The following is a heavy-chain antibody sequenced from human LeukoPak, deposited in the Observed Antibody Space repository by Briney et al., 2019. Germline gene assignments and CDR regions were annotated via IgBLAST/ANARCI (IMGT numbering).Heavy chain of an antibody. CDR2: IYYSGST. V-gene: IGHV4-59*01. J-gene: IGHJ4*02. Sequence: PSETLSLTCTVSGGSISSYYWSWIRQPPGKGLEWIGYIYYSGSTNYNPSLKNRVTISVDTSKNQFSLKLSSVTAADTAVYYCAKGYSSGWADYWGQGTLVTVSS. CDR1: GGSISSYY. D-gene: IGHD6-19*01. CDR3: AKGYSSGWADY.